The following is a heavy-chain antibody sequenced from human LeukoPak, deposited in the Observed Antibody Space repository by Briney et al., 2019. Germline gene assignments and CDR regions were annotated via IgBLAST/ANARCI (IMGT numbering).Heavy chain of an antibody. CDR3: AKDIGPLTYDYDTSAYSGAFEY. CDR1: GFTFDDYA. Sequence: GGSLRLSCAASGFTFDDYAMHWVRQAPGKGLEWVSSISWNSGSIGYVDSVKGRFTISRDNAKNSLYLQMNSLRAEDTALYYCAKDIGPLTYDYDTSAYSGAFEYWGQGTLVTVSS. V-gene: IGHV3-9*01. D-gene: IGHD3-22*01. CDR2: ISWNSGSI. J-gene: IGHJ4*02.